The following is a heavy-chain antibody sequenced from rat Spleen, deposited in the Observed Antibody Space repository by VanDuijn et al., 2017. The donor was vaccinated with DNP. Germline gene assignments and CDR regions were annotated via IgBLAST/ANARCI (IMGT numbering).Heavy chain of an antibody. CDR2: ISTSGSRA. V-gene: IGHV5-31*01. CDR3: TRGGSYRD. J-gene: IGHJ2*01. Sequence: EVQLVESGGGPVQPGRSLKLSCLASGFIFSNHWMTWIRQAPKKGLEWVATISTSGSRAYYPDSVKGRFTISRDDAKSSLYLQMNSLKSEDTATYYGTRGGSYRDWGQGVMVTVSS. CDR1: GFIFSNHW. D-gene: IGHD1-4*01.